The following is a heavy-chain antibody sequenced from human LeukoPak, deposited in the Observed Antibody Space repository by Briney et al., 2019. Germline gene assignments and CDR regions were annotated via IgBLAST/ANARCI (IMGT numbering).Heavy chain of an antibody. CDR2: ISSSSSYI. D-gene: IGHD1-26*01. Sequence: GGSLRLSCAASGFTFSSYDMTWARQAPGRGLEWVSSISSSSSYIYYADSVKGRFTISRDNAKNSLYLQMNSLRAEDTAVYYCARTIVGPTDGSYYYYYMDVWGKGTTVTISS. CDR3: ARTIVGPTDGSYYYYYMDV. J-gene: IGHJ6*03. V-gene: IGHV3-21*01. CDR1: GFTFSSYD.